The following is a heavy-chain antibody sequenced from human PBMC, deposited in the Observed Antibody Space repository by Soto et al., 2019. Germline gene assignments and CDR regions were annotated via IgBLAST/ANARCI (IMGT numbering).Heavy chain of an antibody. V-gene: IGHV1-69*01. CDR3: ACPYYYDSSGSRSYFDY. D-gene: IGHD3-22*01. J-gene: IGHJ4*02. CDR2: IIPIFGTA. CDR1: GGTFSRYA. Sequence: SVKVSCKASGGTFSRYAISWVRRAHGQGLEWMGGIIPIFGTANYAQKFQGRVTITADESTSTAYMELSSLRSEDTAVYYCACPYYYDSSGSRSYFDYWGQGTLVTVSS.